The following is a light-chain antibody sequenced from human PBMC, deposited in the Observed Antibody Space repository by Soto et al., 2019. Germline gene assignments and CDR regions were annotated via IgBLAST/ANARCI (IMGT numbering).Light chain of an antibody. CDR2: EVS. J-gene: IGLJ3*02. CDR1: SSDVGGYNY. CDR3: SSYTSRSRV. Sequence: QSALTQPASVSGSPGQSITISCTGTSSDVGGYNYVSWYQLHPGKAPKVMIYEVSNRPSGVSDRFSGSKSDNTASLTISGLQAEDEADYYCSSYTSRSRVFGGGTKVTVL. V-gene: IGLV2-14*01.